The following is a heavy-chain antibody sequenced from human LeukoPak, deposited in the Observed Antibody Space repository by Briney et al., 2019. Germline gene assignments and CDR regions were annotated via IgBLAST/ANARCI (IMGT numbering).Heavy chain of an antibody. CDR1: GFTFSGYG. D-gene: IGHD3-22*01. Sequence: GGSLRLSCAASGFTFSGYGMHWVRQAPGKGLVWVSRINSDGSSTSYADSVKGRFTISRDNAKNTLYLQMNSLRAEDTAVYYCARGSYYYDSSGSLRSDYWGQGTLVTVSS. CDR2: INSDGSST. CDR3: ARGSYYYDSSGSLRSDY. J-gene: IGHJ4*02. V-gene: IGHV3-74*01.